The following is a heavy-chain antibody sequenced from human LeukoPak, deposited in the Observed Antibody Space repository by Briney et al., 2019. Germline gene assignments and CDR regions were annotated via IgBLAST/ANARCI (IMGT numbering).Heavy chain of an antibody. CDR3: ARDACSGGACFGC. V-gene: IGHV3-33*01. Sequence: PGGSLRLSCATSGFSFTTYGFHWVRQAPGKGLEWVAVIWYDGSKTYYPDSVKGRFTMSRDNSKNTLYLQMNSLRADDTAVYYCARDACSGGACFGCWGQGTLVTVSS. CDR1: GFSFTTYG. J-gene: IGHJ4*02. D-gene: IGHD2-21*02. CDR2: IWYDGSKT.